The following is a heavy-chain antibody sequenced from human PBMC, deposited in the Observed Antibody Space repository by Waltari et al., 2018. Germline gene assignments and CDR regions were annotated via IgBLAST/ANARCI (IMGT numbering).Heavy chain of an antibody. CDR2: IYYSGST. V-gene: IGHV4-39*07. J-gene: IGHJ4*02. Sequence: QLQLQESGPGLVKPSETLSLTCTVSGGSISSSSYYWGWIRQPPGKGLEWIGSIYYSGSTYYNPSLKSRVTISVDTSKNQFSLKLSSVTAADTAVYYCAGLLRDTAMVYFDYWGQGTLVTVSS. D-gene: IGHD5-18*01. CDR3: AGLLRDTAMVYFDY. CDR1: GGSISSSSYY.